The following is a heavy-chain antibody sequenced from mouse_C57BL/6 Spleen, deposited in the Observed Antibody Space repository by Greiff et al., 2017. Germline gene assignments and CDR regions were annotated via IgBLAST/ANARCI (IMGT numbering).Heavy chain of an antibody. D-gene: IGHD1-1*01. Sequence: QVQLKESGAELMKPGASVKLSCKATGYTFTGYWIEWVKQRPGHGLEWIGEILPGSGSTTYNEKFKGKATFTADTSSNTAYMQLSRLTTEDSAIYYCARGKLNYYGSSYVLDYWGQGTSVTVSS. CDR3: ARGKLNYYGSSYVLDY. CDR2: ILPGSGST. V-gene: IGHV1-9*01. CDR1: GYTFTGYW. J-gene: IGHJ4*01.